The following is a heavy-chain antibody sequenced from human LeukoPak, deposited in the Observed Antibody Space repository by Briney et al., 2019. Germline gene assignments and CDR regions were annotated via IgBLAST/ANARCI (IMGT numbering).Heavy chain of an antibody. V-gene: IGHV4-4*07. D-gene: IGHD4-17*01. CDR2: ICTSGST. CDR1: GASISSYY. CDR3: ASASQRYGDVHFDY. Sequence: SETLSLTCTVPGASISSYYGSWIWQPAGKGLGWIGRICTSGSTNYNPSLKSRVTISVDKSKNQFSLTLSSVTAADTAVYYCASASQRYGDVHFDYWGQGTLVTVCS. J-gene: IGHJ4*02.